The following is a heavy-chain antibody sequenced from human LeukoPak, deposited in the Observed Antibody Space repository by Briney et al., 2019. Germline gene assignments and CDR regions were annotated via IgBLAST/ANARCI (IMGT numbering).Heavy chain of an antibody. CDR2: ISSSGST. J-gene: IGHJ4*02. CDR1: GDSISSGDYY. V-gene: IGHV4-61*02. D-gene: IGHD3-9*01. Sequence: PSQTLSLTCTVSGDSISSGDYYWSWIRQPAGKGLEWIGRISSSGSTNYNPSLKSRVTISVDTSKNQFSLKLSSATAADTAVYYCARLRYFDPFDYWGQGTLVTVSS. CDR3: ARLRYFDPFDY.